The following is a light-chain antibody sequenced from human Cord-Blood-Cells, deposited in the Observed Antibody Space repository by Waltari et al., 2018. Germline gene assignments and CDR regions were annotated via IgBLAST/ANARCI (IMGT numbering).Light chain of an antibody. J-gene: IGLJ2*01. V-gene: IGLV2-14*01. CDR3: SSYTSSSVV. CDR1: SGDVGGYNY. Sequence: QSALTQPASVSGSPGQSITISCTGTSGDVGGYNYVSWYQQHPGKAPKLMIYDVSNRPSGVSNRFSRSKSGNTASLTISGLQAEDEADYYCSSYTSSSVVFGGGTKLTVL. CDR2: DVS.